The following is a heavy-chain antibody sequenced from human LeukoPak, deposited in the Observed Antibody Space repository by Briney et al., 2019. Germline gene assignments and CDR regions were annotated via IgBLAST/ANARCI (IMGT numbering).Heavy chain of an antibody. Sequence: GGSLRLSCAASGFTFSSYWMSWVRQAPGKGLEGVANIKQDGSEKYYVDSVKGRFIISRDNAKNSLYLQMNSLRAEDTAVYYCARDRTIAVAGMGYYYYMDVWGKGTTVTVSS. CDR3: ARDRTIAVAGMGYYYYMDV. CDR1: GFTFSSYW. CDR2: IKQDGSEK. J-gene: IGHJ6*03. V-gene: IGHV3-7*01. D-gene: IGHD6-19*01.